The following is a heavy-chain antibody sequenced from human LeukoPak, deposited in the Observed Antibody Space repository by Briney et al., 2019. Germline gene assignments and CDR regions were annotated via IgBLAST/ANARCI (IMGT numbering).Heavy chain of an antibody. Sequence: SETLSLTCTVSGGSISSSTYYWGWIRQPPGKGLEWIGSIYYSGSTYYNPSLKSRVTISVDTSKNQFSLKLSSVTAADTAVYYCARHNPHRRLWFGELSGDFDYWGQGTLVTVSS. D-gene: IGHD3-10*01. J-gene: IGHJ4*02. CDR1: GGSISSSTYY. V-gene: IGHV4-39*01. CDR2: IYYSGST. CDR3: ARHNPHRRLWFGELSGDFDY.